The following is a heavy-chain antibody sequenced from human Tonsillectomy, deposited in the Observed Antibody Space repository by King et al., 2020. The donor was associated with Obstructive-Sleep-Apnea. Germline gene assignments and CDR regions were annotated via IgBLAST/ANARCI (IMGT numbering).Heavy chain of an antibody. D-gene: IGHD2/OR15-2a*01. J-gene: IGHJ5*02. Sequence: TLKESGPPLVKPTETLTLTCNFSGFSLNTIGVGVGWIRQPPGQALEWLAIIYWNDNNRYSPSLKSRLTVTKDTSKNQVVLTMTNMGPVDTGTYYCTHSLSMPAADPWGQGTLVTVSS. CDR3: THSLSMPAADP. CDR2: IYWNDNN. V-gene: IGHV2-5*01. CDR1: GFSLNTIGVG.